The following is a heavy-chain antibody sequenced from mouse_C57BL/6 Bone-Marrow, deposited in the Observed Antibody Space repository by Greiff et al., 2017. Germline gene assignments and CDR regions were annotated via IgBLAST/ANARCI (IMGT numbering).Heavy chain of an antibody. CDR3: ARDSSGYRDYAMDY. CDR2: IYPGSGST. V-gene: IGHV1-55*01. D-gene: IGHD3-2*02. CDR1: GYTFTSYW. Sequence: QVQLQQPGAELVKPGASVKMSCKASGYTFTSYWITWVKQRPGQGLEWIGDIYPGSGSTNYNEKFKSKATLTVDTSSSTAYMQLSSLTSEDSAVYYCARDSSGYRDYAMDYWGQGTSVPFSS. J-gene: IGHJ4*01.